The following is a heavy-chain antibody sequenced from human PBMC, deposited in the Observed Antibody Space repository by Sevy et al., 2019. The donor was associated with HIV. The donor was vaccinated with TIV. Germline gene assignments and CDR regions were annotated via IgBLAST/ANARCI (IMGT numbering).Heavy chain of an antibody. D-gene: IGHD5-18*01. Sequence: GESLKISCAASGFTFSNAWMNWVRQAPGKRLEWVGRIKSKTDGGTTDYAAPVKGRFTISRDDSKNTLYLQMNSLKTEDTAVYYCTTDGGGYNYGYSFDYWGQGTLVTVSS. J-gene: IGHJ4*02. CDR3: TTDGGGYNYGYSFDY. V-gene: IGHV3-15*07. CDR2: IKSKTDGGTT. CDR1: GFTFSNAW.